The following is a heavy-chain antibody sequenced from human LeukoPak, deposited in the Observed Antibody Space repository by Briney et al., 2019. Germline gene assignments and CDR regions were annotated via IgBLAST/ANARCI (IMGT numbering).Heavy chain of an antibody. Sequence: PGGSLRLSCAASGFTFSNYWMSWVRQAPGKGLEWVAHINQDGSEEHYMDSVKARFIISRDNAKNSLSLQMDSLRAEDPAVYYCVRDGGVSGYDLLDYWGQGTLVTVSS. V-gene: IGHV3-7*01. CDR1: GFTFSNYW. CDR2: INQDGSEE. J-gene: IGHJ4*02. CDR3: VRDGGVSGYDLLDY. D-gene: IGHD5-12*01.